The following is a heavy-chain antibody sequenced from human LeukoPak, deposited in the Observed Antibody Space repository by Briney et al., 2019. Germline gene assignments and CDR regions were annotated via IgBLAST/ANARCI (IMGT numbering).Heavy chain of an antibody. Sequence: PSQTLSLTCTVSGGSISTSSYYWGWIRQPPGKGLEWIGSIYYSGTTYYNPSLKSRVTISVDTSKHQFSLKLSSVTAADTAVYCCATLGYCSGGRCYASPQIDNWGQGTLVTVSS. CDR3: ATLGYCSGGRCYASPQIDN. V-gene: IGHV4-39*01. J-gene: IGHJ4*02. CDR1: GGSISTSSYY. CDR2: IYYSGTT. D-gene: IGHD2-15*01.